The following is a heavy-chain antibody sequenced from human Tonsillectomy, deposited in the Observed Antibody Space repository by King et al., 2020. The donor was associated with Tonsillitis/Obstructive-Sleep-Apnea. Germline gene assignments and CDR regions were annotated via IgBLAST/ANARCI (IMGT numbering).Heavy chain of an antibody. V-gene: IGHV4-4*07. CDR2: IYTSGST. CDR1: GGSISSYY. J-gene: IGHJ4*02. D-gene: IGHD6-13*01. CDR3: ATYSSSWYGNYFDY. Sequence: QVQLQESGPGLVKPSETLSLTCTVSGGSISSYYWSWIRQPAGKGLEWIGRIYTSGSTNYNPSLKSRDTMSVDTSKNQFSLKLSSVTAADTAVYYCATYSSSWYGNYFDYWGQGTLVTVSS.